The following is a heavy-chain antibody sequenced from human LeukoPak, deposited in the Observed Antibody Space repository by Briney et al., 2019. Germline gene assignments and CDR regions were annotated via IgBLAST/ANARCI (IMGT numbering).Heavy chain of an antibody. D-gene: IGHD3-22*01. CDR1: GYTFTGYY. CDR2: INPNSGGT. Sequence: ASVKVSCKASGYTFTGYYMHWVRQAPGQGLEWMGWINPNSGGTNYAQKFQGRVTMTGDTSISTAYMELSRLRSDDTAVYYCAITYYYDSSGYTPSFDPWGQGTLVTVSS. V-gene: IGHV1-2*02. CDR3: AITYYYDSSGYTPSFDP. J-gene: IGHJ5*02.